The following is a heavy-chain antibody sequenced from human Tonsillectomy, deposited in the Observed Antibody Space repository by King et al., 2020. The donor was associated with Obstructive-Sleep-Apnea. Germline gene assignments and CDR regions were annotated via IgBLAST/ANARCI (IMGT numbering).Heavy chain of an antibody. CDR2: IYYSGST. CDR3: ARGLFMVPFDY. V-gene: IGHV4-30-4*01. CDR1: GGSISSGDYY. Sequence: VQLQESGPGLMKPSQTLSLTCTVSGGSISSGDYYWSWIRQPPGKGLEWIGYIYYSGSTYYNPSLKSRVNISVDTSKNQFSLKLTSVTAADTAIYYCARGLFMVPFDYWGQGTLVTVSS. J-gene: IGHJ4*02. D-gene: IGHD3-10*01.